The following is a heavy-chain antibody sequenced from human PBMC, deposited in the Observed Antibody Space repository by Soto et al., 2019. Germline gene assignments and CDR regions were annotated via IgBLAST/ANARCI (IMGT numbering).Heavy chain of an antibody. CDR2: VNPNTGLT. CDR1: GYTFTGLY. CDR3: TTLGLDP. V-gene: IGHV1-2*02. J-gene: IGHJ5*02. Sequence: ASVKVSCKASGYTFTGLYMNWVRQAPGQGLEWVGWVNPNTGLTKLAQKFQGRVTMTRDTSISTAYMELTRLTSDDTAVYYCTTLGLDPWGQGTLVTVSS. D-gene: IGHD3-16*01.